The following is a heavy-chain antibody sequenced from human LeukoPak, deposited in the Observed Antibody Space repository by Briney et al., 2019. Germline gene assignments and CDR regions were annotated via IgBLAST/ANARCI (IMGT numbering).Heavy chain of an antibody. CDR2: IRYDGSNK. CDR3: AKSVGIQLWTTNY. CDR1: GFTFSSYG. V-gene: IGHV3-30*02. J-gene: IGHJ4*02. D-gene: IGHD5-18*01. Sequence: GGSLRLSFAASGFTFSSYGMHWVRQAPGKGLEWVAFIRYDGSNKYYADSVKGRFTISRDNSKNTLYLQMNSLRAEDTAVYYCAKSVGIQLWTTNYWGQGTLVTVSS.